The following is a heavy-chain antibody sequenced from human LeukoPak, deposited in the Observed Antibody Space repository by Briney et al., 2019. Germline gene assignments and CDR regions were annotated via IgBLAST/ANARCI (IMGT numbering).Heavy chain of an antibody. J-gene: IGHJ5*02. Sequence: ASVKVSCKASGYTFTSYAMNWVRQAPGQGLEWMGWINTNTGNPTYAQGFTGRFVFPLDTSVSTAYLQISSLKAEDTAVYYCARDGTTLSMVRGVIPTYNWFDPWGQGTLVTVSS. CDR2: INTNTGNP. CDR3: ARDGTTLSMVRGVIPTYNWFDP. CDR1: GYTFTSYA. V-gene: IGHV7-4-1*02. D-gene: IGHD3-10*01.